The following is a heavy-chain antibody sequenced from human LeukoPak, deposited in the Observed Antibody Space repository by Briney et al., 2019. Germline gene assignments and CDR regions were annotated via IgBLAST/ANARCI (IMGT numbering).Heavy chain of an antibody. J-gene: IGHJ4*02. CDR2: INWNGGST. CDR1: GFTFDDYG. V-gene: IGHV3-20*04. Sequence: GGSLRPSCAASGFTFDDYGMSWVRQAPGKGLEWVSGINWNGGSTGYADSVKGRFTISRDNAKNSLCLQMNSLRAEDTALYYCARGRYCSSTSCYAIFDYWGQGTLVTVSS. CDR3: ARGRYCSSTSCYAIFDY. D-gene: IGHD2-2*01.